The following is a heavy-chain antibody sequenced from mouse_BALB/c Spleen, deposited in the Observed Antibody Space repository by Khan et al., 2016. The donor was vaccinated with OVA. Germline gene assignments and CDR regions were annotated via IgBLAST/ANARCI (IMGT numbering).Heavy chain of an antibody. CDR3: ARSGTGSVLY. J-gene: IGHJ3*01. D-gene: IGHD4-1*01. Sequence: VQLQASGAELARPVASVKLSFKASFYTFPDYYINWVRPRTGQGLAWIGDISPGICTPYYNEKFKGKSTLTAATSSSTAYMPLSSLTSEDSAVYVCARSGTGSVLYWGQGTLVTVSA. CDR2: ISPGICTP. V-gene: IGHV1-77*01. CDR1: FYTFPDYY.